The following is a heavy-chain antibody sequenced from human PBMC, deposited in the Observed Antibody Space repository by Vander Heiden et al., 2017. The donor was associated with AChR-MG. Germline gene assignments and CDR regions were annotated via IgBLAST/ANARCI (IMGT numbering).Heavy chain of an antibody. J-gene: IGHJ4*02. CDR3: ASNYDILTGYYAFDY. CDR2: IWYDGSNK. Sequence: QVQLVESGGGVVQPGRSLRLSCAASGFTFRSYGMHWVRQAPGKGLEWLAVIWYDGSNKYYADSVKGRFTISRDKSKNTLYLQMNSLRAEDTAVYYCASNYDILTGYYAFDYWGQGTLVTVSS. CDR1: GFTFRSYG. V-gene: IGHV3-33*01. D-gene: IGHD3-9*01.